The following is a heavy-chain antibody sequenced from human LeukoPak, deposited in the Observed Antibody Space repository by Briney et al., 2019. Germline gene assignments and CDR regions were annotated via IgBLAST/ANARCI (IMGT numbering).Heavy chain of an antibody. D-gene: IGHD1-1*01. V-gene: IGHV3-23*01. Sequence: GGSLRLSCAASGFTFSSYAMSGVRQAPGKGLEWVSAISGSGGSTYYADSVKGRFTISRDNSKNTLYLQMNSLRAEDTAVYYCAKDIIQLERRGGCVGFGYWGQGTLVTVSS. J-gene: IGHJ4*02. CDR3: AKDIIQLERRGGCVGFGY. CDR1: GFTFSSYA. CDR2: ISGSGGST.